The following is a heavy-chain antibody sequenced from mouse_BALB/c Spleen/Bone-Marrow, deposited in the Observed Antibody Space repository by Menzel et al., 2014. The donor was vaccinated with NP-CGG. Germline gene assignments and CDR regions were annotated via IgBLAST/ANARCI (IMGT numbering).Heavy chain of an antibody. V-gene: IGHV5-6-3*01. Sequence: EVKLVESGGGLVQPGGSLKLSCAASGFTFSSYSMSWVRQTPDKRLELVATINSNGGSTYYPDSVKGRFTISRDTAKNTLYLQMSSLKSEETAMYYCVRGNYGNYVDYFDFWGQGTTLTVSS. J-gene: IGHJ2*01. D-gene: IGHD2-1*01. CDR3: VRGNYGNYVDYFDF. CDR2: INSNGGST. CDR1: GFTFSSYS.